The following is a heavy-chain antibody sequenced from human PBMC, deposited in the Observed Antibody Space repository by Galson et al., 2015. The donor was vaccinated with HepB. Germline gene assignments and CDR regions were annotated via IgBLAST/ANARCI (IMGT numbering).Heavy chain of an antibody. CDR1: GGTFSNYA. CDR3: ARDGVERRDNNWFGP. D-gene: IGHD1-1*01. CDR2: IMPIFGST. V-gene: IGHV1-69*13. J-gene: IGHJ5*02. Sequence: SVKVSCKASGGTFSNYAINWVRQAPGQELEWMGGIMPIFGSTIYAQKFQGRVTITADESTSTAYMELSSLRSEDTAVYYCARDGVERRDNNWFGPWGQGTLVTVAS.